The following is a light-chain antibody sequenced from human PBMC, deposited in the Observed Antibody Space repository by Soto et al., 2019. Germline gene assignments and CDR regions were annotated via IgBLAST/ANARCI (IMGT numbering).Light chain of an antibody. CDR1: QSVSSSY. CDR2: GAS. Sequence: EIVLTQSPGTLSLSPGERATLSCRASQSVSSSYLAWYQQKPGQAPRLLIYGASSRATGIPDRFSGSGSGTDFTLTISSLEPEDFAVYYCQQYGSSPPKVTFGPGTKVDIK. J-gene: IGKJ3*01. V-gene: IGKV3-20*01. CDR3: QQYGSSPPKVT.